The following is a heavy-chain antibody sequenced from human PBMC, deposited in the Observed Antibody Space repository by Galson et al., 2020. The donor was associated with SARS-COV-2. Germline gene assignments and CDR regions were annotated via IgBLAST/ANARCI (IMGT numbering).Heavy chain of an antibody. J-gene: IGHJ1*01. V-gene: IGHV1-18*01. CDR3: ARVPITGSRNSAQYLLT. D-gene: IGHD1-20*01. CDR2: INCYNGNT. CDR1: GYTFTSYG. Sequence: GASVKVSCKASGYTFTSYGISWVRQAPGQGLEWMGWINCYNGNTHYAERVQGRVTLTTDTSTSTAYMELTSLTSDDTALYYCARVPITGSRNSAQYLLTWGQGTLVTVSS.